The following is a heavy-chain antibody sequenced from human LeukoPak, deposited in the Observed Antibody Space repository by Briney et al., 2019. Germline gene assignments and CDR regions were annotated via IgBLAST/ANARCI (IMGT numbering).Heavy chain of an antibody. Sequence: GGSLRLSCAASGFTFSSYAMSWVRQAPGKGLEWVSAISSSGGSTHYADSVKGRFTISRDNSKNTLYLQMKNLRADDTAVYFCVKETSLTGAGDCWGQGILVTVSS. CDR3: VKETSLTGAGDC. V-gene: IGHV3-23*01. J-gene: IGHJ4*02. CDR1: GFTFSSYA. D-gene: IGHD1-20*01. CDR2: ISSSGGST.